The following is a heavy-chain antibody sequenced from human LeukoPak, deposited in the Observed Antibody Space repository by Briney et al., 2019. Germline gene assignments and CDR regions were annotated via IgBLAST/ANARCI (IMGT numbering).Heavy chain of an antibody. CDR2: ISSNGGST. CDR1: GFTFSSYT. J-gene: IGHJ4*02. CDR3: VKSRGIAVAGTFDY. D-gene: IGHD6-19*01. V-gene: IGHV3-64D*06. Sequence: GGSLRLSCSASGFTFSSYTMHWVRQAPGKGLEYVSAISSNGGSTYYADSVKGRFTISRDNSKTTLYLQMSSLRAEDTAVYYCVKSRGIAVAGTFDYWGQGTLVTVSS.